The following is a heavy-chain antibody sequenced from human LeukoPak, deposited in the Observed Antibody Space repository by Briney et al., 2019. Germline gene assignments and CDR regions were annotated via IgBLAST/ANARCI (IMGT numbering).Heavy chain of an antibody. V-gene: IGHV3-23*01. CDR2: ISGSGGST. CDR3: AKGRDSSGWYEGDFDY. Sequence: GGSLRLSCAASGFTFSSYAMSWVRQAPGKGLEWVSAISGSGGSTYYADSVKGRFTISRDNSKNTLYLQMNSLRAEDTAVYYCAKGRDSSGWYEGDFDYWGQGTLVTVSS. D-gene: IGHD6-19*01. CDR1: GFTFSSYA. J-gene: IGHJ4*02.